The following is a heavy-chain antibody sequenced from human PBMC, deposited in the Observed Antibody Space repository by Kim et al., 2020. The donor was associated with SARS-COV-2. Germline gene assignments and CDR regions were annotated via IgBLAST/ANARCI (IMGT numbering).Heavy chain of an antibody. CDR3: AREDPIPSRSGTCDY. D-gene: IGHD2-15*01. V-gene: IGHV3-48*03. J-gene: IGHJ4*02. Sequence: GSVKGRLTISRDNAKNSLYLQRNSLRAEDTAVYYCAREDPIPSRSGTCDYWGQGTLVTVSS.